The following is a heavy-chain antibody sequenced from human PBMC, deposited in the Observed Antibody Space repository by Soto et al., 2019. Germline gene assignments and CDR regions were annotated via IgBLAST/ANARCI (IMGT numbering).Heavy chain of an antibody. CDR2: MNPNSGNT. J-gene: IGHJ5*02. V-gene: IGHV1-8*01. D-gene: IGHD6-6*01. CDR3: ARVGPAEKSTPLVLLAWSDP. Sequence: ASVKVSCKASGYTFTSYDINWVRQATGQGLEWMGWMNPNSGNTGYAQKFQGRVTMTRNTSISTAYMELSSLRSEDTAVYYCARVGPAEKSTPLVLLAWSDPWGKETRVTVPS. CDR1: GYTFTSYD.